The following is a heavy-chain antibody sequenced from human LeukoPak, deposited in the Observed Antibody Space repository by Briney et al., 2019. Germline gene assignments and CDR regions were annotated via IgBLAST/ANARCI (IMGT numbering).Heavy chain of an antibody. CDR3: ARLRAVASAFDP. J-gene: IGHJ5*02. Sequence: SETLSLTCTVSGGSISTSNYYWGWVRQPPGRGLEWIGSIYYSGSTYYNPSLKSRVTISVDTSKNQFSLKLSSVTAADTAVYYCARLRAVASAFDPWGQGTLVTVSS. CDR2: IYYSGST. CDR1: GGSISTSNYY. D-gene: IGHD6-19*01. V-gene: IGHV4-39*07.